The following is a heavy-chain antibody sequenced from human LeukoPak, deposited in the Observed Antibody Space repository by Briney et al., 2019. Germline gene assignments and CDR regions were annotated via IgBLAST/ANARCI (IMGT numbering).Heavy chain of an antibody. V-gene: IGHV3-64*01. CDR1: GFIFNDYA. CDR3: ARGPGSELSLYYYYGMDV. D-gene: IGHD3-10*01. Sequence: GGSLRLSCAASGFIFNDYAIHWVRQAPGKGLEYVSAISNNGQTTFYVNSVKGRFTISRDNSKNTVSLQMGSLRADDMGVYYCARGPGSELSLYYYYGMDVWGQGTTVTISS. J-gene: IGHJ6*02. CDR2: ISNNGQTT.